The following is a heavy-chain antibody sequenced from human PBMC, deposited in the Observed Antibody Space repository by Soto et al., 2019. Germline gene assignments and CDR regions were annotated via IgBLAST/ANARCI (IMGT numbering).Heavy chain of an antibody. V-gene: IGHV4-34*01. D-gene: IGHD3-9*01. Sequence: QVQLQQGGAGLLKPSDTLSLTCDVYGGSFRGYYWSWIRQPPGKGLEGIGEINHSGRTNYNPSLKSRVTISVDTYKNQFALKLSSVTAADTAVYYGARGRKGYFDSWFDPWGQGTLVTVSS. CDR1: GGSFRGYY. CDR2: INHSGRT. CDR3: ARGRKGYFDSWFDP. J-gene: IGHJ5*02.